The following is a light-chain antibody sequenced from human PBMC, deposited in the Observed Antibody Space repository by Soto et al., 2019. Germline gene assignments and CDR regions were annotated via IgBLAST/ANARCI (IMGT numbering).Light chain of an antibody. J-gene: IGKJ1*01. V-gene: IGKV1-5*01. CDR1: QSISSW. CDR2: DAS. Sequence: IQSTQSPSSLSASVGDRVTITCRASQSISSWLAWYQQKPGKAPKLLIYDASSLQSGVPSRFTGSGSGTDFTLTISSLQSEDFAVYYCQQHNYWRTFGQGTKVDIK. CDR3: QQHNYWRT.